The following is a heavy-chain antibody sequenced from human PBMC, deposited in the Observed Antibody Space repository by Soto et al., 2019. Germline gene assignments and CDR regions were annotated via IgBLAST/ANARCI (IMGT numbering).Heavy chain of an antibody. Sequence: QVQLVQSGAEVKKPGASVRVSCNTSGYTFTRYYLNWVRQAPGQGLEWMGIINPSGGSTDYVQKLEGRLTMTRHTSTSTVYIYRSSLRSHDTAVNYCAIRRGVGVTKLSFDYRGPGTLVTGSS. V-gene: IGHV1-46*01. CDR3: AIRRGVGVTKLSFDY. CDR1: GYTFTRYY. D-gene: IGHD1-26*01. CDR2: INPSGGST. J-gene: IGHJ4*02.